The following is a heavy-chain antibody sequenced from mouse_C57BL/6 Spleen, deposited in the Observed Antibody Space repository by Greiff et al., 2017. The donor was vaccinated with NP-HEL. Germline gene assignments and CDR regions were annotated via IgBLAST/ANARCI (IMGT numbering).Heavy chain of an antibody. CDR2: IDPSDSYT. J-gene: IGHJ4*01. Sequence: VQLQQPGAELVMPGASVKLSCKASGYTFTSYWMHWVKQRPGQGLEWIGEIDPSDSYTNYNQKFKGKSTLTVDKSSSTAYMQLSSLTSEDSAVYYCARRGGLRKGVYYAMDYWGQGTSVTVSS. D-gene: IGHD2-4*01. CDR1: GYTFTSYW. V-gene: IGHV1-69*01. CDR3: ARRGGLRKGVYYAMDY.